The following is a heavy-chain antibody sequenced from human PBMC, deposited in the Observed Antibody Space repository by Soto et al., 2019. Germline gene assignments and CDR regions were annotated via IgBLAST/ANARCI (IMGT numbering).Heavy chain of an antibody. CDR3: AKDMWNYDSSGCYDY. CDR1: GFTFDDYT. V-gene: IGHV3-43*01. D-gene: IGHD3-22*01. J-gene: IGHJ4*02. Sequence: VQLVESGGVVVQPGGSLRLSCAASGFTFDDYTMHWVRQAPGKGLEWVSLISWDGGSTYYADSVKGRFTISRDNSKNSLYLQMNSLRTEDTALYYCAKDMWNYDSSGCYDYWGQGTLVTVSS. CDR2: ISWDGGST.